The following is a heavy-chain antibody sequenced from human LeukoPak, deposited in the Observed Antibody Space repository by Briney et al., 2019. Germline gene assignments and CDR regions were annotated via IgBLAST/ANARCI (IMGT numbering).Heavy chain of an antibody. CDR2: IIPIFGTA. D-gene: IGHD5-12*01. CDR1: GGTFSSYA. V-gene: IGHV1-69*13. CDR3: ARDSLIVATSDNWFDP. J-gene: IGHJ5*02. Sequence: SVKVSCKASGGTFSSYAISWVRQAPGQGLEWMGGIIPIFGTANYAQKFQGRVTITADESTSTAYMELSSLRSEDTAVYYCARDSLIVATSDNWFDPWGQGTLVTVSS.